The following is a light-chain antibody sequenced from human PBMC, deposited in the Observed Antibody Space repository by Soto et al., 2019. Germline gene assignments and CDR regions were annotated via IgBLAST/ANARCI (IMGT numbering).Light chain of an antibody. J-gene: IGKJ5*01. CDR2: GAS. CDR1: QSVSSSY. Sequence: EIVLTQSPGTLSLSPGERSTLSFMSSQSVSSSYLAWYQQKPGQAPRLLIYGASSRATGIPDRFSGSGSGTDFTLTISRLEPEDFAVYYCQQYGSSPLITLGQGTRLEIK. V-gene: IGKV3-20*01. CDR3: QQYGSSPLIT.